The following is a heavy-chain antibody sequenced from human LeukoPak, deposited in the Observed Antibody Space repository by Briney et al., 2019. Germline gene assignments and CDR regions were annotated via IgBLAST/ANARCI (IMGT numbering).Heavy chain of an antibody. D-gene: IGHD6-6*01. J-gene: IGHJ6*03. CDR1: GFTVSSSY. CDR2: IWYGGSNK. V-gene: IGHV3-30*02. CDR3: AKAGYSSSSALYYYYMDV. Sequence: GGSLRLSCAASGFTVSSSYMSWVRQAPGKGLEWVAVIWYGGSNKYYADSVKGRFTISRDNSKNTLYLQMNSLRAEDTAVYYCAKAGYSSSSALYYYYMDVWGKGTTVTVSS.